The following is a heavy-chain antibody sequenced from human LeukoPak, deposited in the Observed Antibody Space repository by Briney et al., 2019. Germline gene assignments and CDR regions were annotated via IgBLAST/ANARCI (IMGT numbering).Heavy chain of an antibody. CDR1: GFTFSRYS. D-gene: IGHD6-19*01. Sequence: GGSLRLSCAGSGFTFSRYSMNWFRQAPGKGLERVSSISSRSTNIFYADSVRGRFTISRDNAKNSLYLQMNSLGAEDTAVYYCARDAQWLVPEGYFYYMDVWGKGTTVTVSS. CDR2: ISSRSTNI. J-gene: IGHJ6*03. V-gene: IGHV3-21*01. CDR3: ARDAQWLVPEGYFYYMDV.